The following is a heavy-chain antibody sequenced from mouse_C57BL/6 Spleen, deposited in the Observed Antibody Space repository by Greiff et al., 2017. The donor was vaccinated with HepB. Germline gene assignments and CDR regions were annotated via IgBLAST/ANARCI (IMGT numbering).Heavy chain of an antibody. D-gene: IGHD4-1*01. CDR2: IDPSDSYT. V-gene: IGHV1-69*01. CDR3: ALTGTRFDY. J-gene: IGHJ2*01. CDR1: GYTFTSYW. Sequence: QVQLQQPGAELVMPGASVKLSCKASGYTFTSYWMHWVKQRPGQGLEWIGEIDPSDSYTNYNQKFKGKSTLTVDKSSSTAYMQLSSLTSEDSAVYYCALTGTRFDYWGQGTTLTVSS.